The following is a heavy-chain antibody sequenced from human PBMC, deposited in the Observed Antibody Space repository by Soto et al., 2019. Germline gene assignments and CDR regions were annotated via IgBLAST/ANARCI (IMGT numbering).Heavy chain of an antibody. V-gene: IGHV3-74*01. CDR2: INSDGSTT. J-gene: IGHJ4*02. CDR1: GFTFSSYW. D-gene: IGHD6-13*01. Sequence: EVQLVDSGGGLVQPGGSLRLSCAASGFTFSSYWMHWVRQAPGKGLVWVSRINSDGSTTSYADSVKGRFTISRDNAKNTLYLQMNSLGAEDTAVYYCARGPPYSGPDYWGQGTLVTVSS. CDR3: ARGPPYSGPDY.